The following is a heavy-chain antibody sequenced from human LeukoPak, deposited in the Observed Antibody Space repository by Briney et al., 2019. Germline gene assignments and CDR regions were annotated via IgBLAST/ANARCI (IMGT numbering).Heavy chain of an antibody. CDR1: DASISSGHW. D-gene: IGHD4-17*01. V-gene: IGHV4-4*02. CDR3: ARDQTVRSWYFDL. J-gene: IGHJ2*01. CDR2: IYHSGST. Sequence: SETLSLTCAVSDASISSGHWWTWVRQSPGKGLEWIGEIYHSGSTDYNPSLKSRVTISVYKSNNQFSLRLTYVTAADTAVYYCARDQTVRSWYFDLWGRGTLVTVSS.